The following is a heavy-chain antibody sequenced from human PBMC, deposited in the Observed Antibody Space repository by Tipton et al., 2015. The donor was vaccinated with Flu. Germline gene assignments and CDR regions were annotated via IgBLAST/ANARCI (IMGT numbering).Heavy chain of an antibody. V-gene: IGHV4-34*01. CDR2: INHSGST. J-gene: IGHJ5*02. Sequence: LRLSCAASGFTFSSYAMSWIRQPPGKGLEWIGEINHSGSTNYNPSLKSRVTMSVDTSKNQFSLKLSSVTAADTAVYYCARGAIVDNWFDPWGQGTLVTVSS. CDR1: GFTFSSYA. D-gene: IGHD1-26*01. CDR3: ARGAIVDNWFDP.